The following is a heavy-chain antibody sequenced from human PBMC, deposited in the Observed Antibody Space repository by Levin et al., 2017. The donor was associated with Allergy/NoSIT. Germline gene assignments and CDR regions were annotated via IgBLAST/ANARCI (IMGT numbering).Heavy chain of an antibody. D-gene: IGHD3-3*01. CDR1: GGTFSHYA. CDR2: IMPVFNTT. V-gene: IGHV1-69*06. CDR3: SRDLGFLGPLDWFEP. Sequence: SVKVSCQASGGTFSHYAFSWVRQPPGQGLDWMGWIMPVFNTTNYAQKFQGRVTLTADRSTATAYMDLSSLRSEDTAVYYCSRDLGFLGPLDWFEPGGQGTLFTVAS. J-gene: IGHJ5*02.